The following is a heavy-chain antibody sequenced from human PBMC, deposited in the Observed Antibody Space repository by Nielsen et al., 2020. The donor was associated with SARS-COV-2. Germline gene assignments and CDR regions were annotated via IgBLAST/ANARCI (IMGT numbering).Heavy chain of an antibody. J-gene: IGHJ4*02. CDR1: GFTFSSYG. D-gene: IGHD3-16*01. V-gene: IGHV3-30*18. CDR3: AKGAFVDY. Sequence: GESLKISCAASGFTFSSYGMHWVRQAPGKGLEWVAVISYDGSNKYYADSVKGRFTISRDNSKNTLYLQMNSLRAEDTAVYYCAKGAFVDYWGQGTLVTVSS. CDR2: ISYDGSNK.